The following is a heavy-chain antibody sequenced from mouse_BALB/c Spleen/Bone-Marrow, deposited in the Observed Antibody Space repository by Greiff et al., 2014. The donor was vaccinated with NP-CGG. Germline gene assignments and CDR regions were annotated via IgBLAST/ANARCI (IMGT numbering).Heavy chain of an antibody. CDR3: ARDKGRVFFDY. CDR2: IRNKANGYTT. CDR1: GFTFTDYY. J-gene: IGHJ2*01. Sequence: DVHLVESGGGLVQPGGSLRLSCATSGFTFTDYYMNWVRQPPGKALEWLGFIRNKANGYTTEYSASVKGRFTISRDNSQNIPYLQMNTLRAEDSATYYCARDKGRVFFDYWGQGTTLTVSS. V-gene: IGHV7-3*02.